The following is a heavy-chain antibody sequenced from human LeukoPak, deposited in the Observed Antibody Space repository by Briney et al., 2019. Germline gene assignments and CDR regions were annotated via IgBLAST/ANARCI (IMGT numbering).Heavy chain of an antibody. V-gene: IGHV4-34*01. J-gene: IGHJ4*02. D-gene: IGHD3-22*01. CDR1: GGSFSGYY. Sequence: SETLSLTCAVYGGSFSGYYWSWIRQPPGKGLEWIGEINHSGSTNYNPSLKSRVTISVDTSKNQFSLKLSSVTAADTAVYYCARGRGRIVVSKEYYFDYWGQGTLVTVSS. CDR2: INHSGST. CDR3: ARGRGRIVVSKEYYFDY.